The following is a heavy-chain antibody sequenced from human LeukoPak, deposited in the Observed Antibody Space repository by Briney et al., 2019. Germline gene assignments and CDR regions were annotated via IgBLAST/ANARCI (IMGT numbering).Heavy chain of an antibody. CDR1: GGSISSYY. CDR2: IYHSGST. Sequence: NPSETPSLTCTVSGGSISSYYWSWIRQPPGKGLEWIGSIYHSGSTYYNPSLKSRVTISVDTSKNQFSLKLSSVTAADTAVYYCARVGRYFDWLATDYWGQGTLVTVSS. D-gene: IGHD3-9*01. CDR3: ARVGRYFDWLATDY. V-gene: IGHV4-38-2*02. J-gene: IGHJ4*02.